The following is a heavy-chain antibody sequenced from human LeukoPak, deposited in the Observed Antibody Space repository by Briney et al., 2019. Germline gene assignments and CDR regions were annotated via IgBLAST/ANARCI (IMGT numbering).Heavy chain of an antibody. J-gene: IGHJ6*03. CDR1: GFTFSSYS. D-gene: IGHD4-23*01. Sequence: GGSLRLSCAASGFTFSSYSMNWVRQAPGKGLEWVSSITTSSSSIYYADSVKGRITISRDNARNSLYLQMNSLRAEDTAVYYCARDPRLVRTYSDYYYMTSGAKGPRSPSP. V-gene: IGHV3-21*01. CDR3: ARDPRLVRTYSDYYYMTS. CDR2: ITTSSSSI.